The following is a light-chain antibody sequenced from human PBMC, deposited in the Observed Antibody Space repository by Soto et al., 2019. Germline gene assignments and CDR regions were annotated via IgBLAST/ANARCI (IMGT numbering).Light chain of an antibody. CDR2: GNS. CDR1: RYKIGAGYD. J-gene: IGLJ1*01. V-gene: IGLV1-40*01. CDR3: QSYDSRLSVYYV. Sequence: QSVLTQPPSVSGAPGQRVTISCTGSRYKIGAGYDVHWYQQLPGTAPKLLIYGNSNRPSGVPDRFSGSKSGTSASLAITWLQAEDEADYYCQSYDSRLSVYYVFGTGTKVTVL.